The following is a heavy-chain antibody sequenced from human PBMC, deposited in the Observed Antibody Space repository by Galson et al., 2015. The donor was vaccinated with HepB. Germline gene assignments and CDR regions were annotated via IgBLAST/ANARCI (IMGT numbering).Heavy chain of an antibody. D-gene: IGHD6-13*01. Sequence: SLRLSCAASGFTFSSYAMHWVRQAPGKGLEWEAVISYDGSNKYYADSVKGRFTISRDNSKNTLYLQMNSLRAEDTAVYYCAKANGYSSSWFDYWGQGTLVAVSS. CDR3: AKANGYSSSWFDY. CDR1: GFTFSSYA. CDR2: ISYDGSNK. V-gene: IGHV3-30*04. J-gene: IGHJ4*02.